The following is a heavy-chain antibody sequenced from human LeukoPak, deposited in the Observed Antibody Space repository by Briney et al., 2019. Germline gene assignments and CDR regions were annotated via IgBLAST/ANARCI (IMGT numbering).Heavy chain of an antibody. CDR3: ARDPTNNNWFDP. CDR1: GFTFSSYS. J-gene: IGHJ5*02. Sequence: GGSLRLSCAASGFTFSSYSMNWVRQAPGKGLEWVSSISSSSSYIYYADSVKGRFTISRDNAKNSLYLQMNSLRAEDTAAYYCARDPTNNNWFDPWGQGTLVTVSS. D-gene: IGHD2-8*01. V-gene: IGHV3-21*01. CDR2: ISSSSSYI.